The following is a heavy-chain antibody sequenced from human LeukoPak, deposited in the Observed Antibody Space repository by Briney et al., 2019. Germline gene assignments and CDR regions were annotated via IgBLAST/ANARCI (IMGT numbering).Heavy chain of an antibody. Sequence: PGGSLRLSCAASGFTFSSYAMSWVRQAPGKGLEWVPAISGSGGSTYYADSVKGRFTISRDNSKNTLYLQMNSLRAEDTAVYYCAKAGPIGYCSSTSCYEGGTFDYWGQGTLVTVSS. V-gene: IGHV3-23*01. CDR3: AKAGPIGYCSSTSCYEGGTFDY. CDR2: ISGSGGST. J-gene: IGHJ4*02. D-gene: IGHD2-2*01. CDR1: GFTFSSYA.